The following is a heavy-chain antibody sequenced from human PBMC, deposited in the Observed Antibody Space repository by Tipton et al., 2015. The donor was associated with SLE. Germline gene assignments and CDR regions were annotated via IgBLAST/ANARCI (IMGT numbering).Heavy chain of an antibody. CDR3: ARGEPLWYEAFDY. CDR2: ISYDGSNK. J-gene: IGHJ4*02. Sequence: QVQLVQSGGGVVQPGRSLRLSCAASGFTFSSYVMHWVRQAPGKGLEWMAVISYDGSNKYYADSVKGRFTISRDNSKDTLYLQMNSLRAEDTAVYYCARGEPLWYEAFDYWDQGTLVTVSS. CDR1: GFTFSSYV. D-gene: IGHD5-18*01. V-gene: IGHV3-30*04.